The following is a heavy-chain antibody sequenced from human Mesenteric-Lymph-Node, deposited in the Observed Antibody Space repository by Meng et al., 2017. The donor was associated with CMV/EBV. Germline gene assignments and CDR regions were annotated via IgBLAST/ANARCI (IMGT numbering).Heavy chain of an antibody. V-gene: IGHV3-23*03. D-gene: IGHD2-15*01. CDR3: ARDPVVVVAAYYGMDV. CDR2: IYSGGSST. Sequence: GGSLRLSCAASGFTFSSYAMSWVRQAPGKGLEWVSVIYSGGSSTYYADSVKGRFTISRDNAKNSLYLQMNSLRAEDTAVYYCARDPVVVVAAYYGMDVWGQGTTVTVSS. CDR1: GFTFSSYA. J-gene: IGHJ6*02.